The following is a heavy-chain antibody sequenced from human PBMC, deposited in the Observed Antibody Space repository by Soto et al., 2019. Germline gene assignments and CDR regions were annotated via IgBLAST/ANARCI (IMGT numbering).Heavy chain of an antibody. J-gene: IGHJ6*02. CDR2: IYYSGST. V-gene: IGHV4-31*02. CDR1: GGSSSSGGYC. CDR3: ARLAQGYYYDSSGDKSYYYYGMDV. Sequence: TLPLTWTVSGGSSSSGGYCWSWIRQHPGKGLEWIGYIYYSGSTYYNQSLKSRVTISVDTSKNQFSLKLSSVTAADTAVYYCARLAQGYYYDSSGDKSYYYYGMDVWGQGTTVTVSS. D-gene: IGHD3-22*01.